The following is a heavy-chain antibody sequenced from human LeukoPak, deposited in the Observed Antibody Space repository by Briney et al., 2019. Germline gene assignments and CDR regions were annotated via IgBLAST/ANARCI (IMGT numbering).Heavy chain of an antibody. Sequence: GGSLKLSCAASGFTFSGSAIHWVRQVSGEGLEWVGLIRTKANSYATAYGASVKGRFTISRDDSKNTAYLQMNSLKFDDTAVYYCVRRDERSGSYWGNAFDIWGQGTMVSVSS. CDR2: IRTKANSYAT. J-gene: IGHJ3*02. CDR1: GFTFSGSA. CDR3: VRRDERSGSYWGNAFDI. V-gene: IGHV3-73*01. D-gene: IGHD1-26*01.